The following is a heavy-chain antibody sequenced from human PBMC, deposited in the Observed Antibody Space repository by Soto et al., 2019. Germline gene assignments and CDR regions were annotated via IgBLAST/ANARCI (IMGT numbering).Heavy chain of an antibody. CDR1: GSRFSNYV. CDR2: IIPIFNST. CDR3: AREGRGKKAGYNGLVSLGY. Sequence: SVKVSCKXSGSRFSNYVISRVRQAPGHGLEWLGRIIPIFNSTKYAQSFQGRVTITADKSTSTASLELSSLRSDDTAVYYCAREGRGKKAGYNGLVSLGYWGQGTLVTVSS. D-gene: IGHD2-2*02. V-gene: IGHV1-69*06. J-gene: IGHJ4*02.